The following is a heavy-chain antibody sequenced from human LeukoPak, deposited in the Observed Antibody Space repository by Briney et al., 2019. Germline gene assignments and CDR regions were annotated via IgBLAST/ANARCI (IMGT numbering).Heavy chain of an antibody. CDR2: INPNSGGT. Sequence: ASVKVSCKTCGYTFTGYYMHWLRQAPGQGLEWMGRINPNSGGTYYAQKFQGRVTMTRDTSISTSYMELTSLISDDTAVYYCAGGVLHGGGNWFDPWGQGTLVTVSS. CDR1: GYTFTGYY. CDR3: AGGVLHGGGNWFDP. D-gene: IGHD3-16*01. V-gene: IGHV1-2*06. J-gene: IGHJ5*02.